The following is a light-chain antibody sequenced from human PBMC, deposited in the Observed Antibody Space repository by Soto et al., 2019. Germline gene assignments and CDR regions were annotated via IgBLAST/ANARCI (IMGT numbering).Light chain of an antibody. J-gene: IGLJ2*01. Sequence: QSSLTQAASVSGSPGQSITISCTGTSSDVGAYDYVTWYQQHPGKAPKVMIYKVSNRPSGVSNRFSGSKSGNTASLTISGLQAEDEADYYCSSYTTGNLVVFGGGTKLTVL. CDR3: SSYTTGNLVV. CDR1: SSDVGAYDY. V-gene: IGLV2-14*01. CDR2: KVS.